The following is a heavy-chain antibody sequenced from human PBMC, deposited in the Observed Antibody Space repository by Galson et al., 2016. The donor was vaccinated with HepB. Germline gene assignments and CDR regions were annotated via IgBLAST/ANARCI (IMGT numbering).Heavy chain of an antibody. CDR2: IYWNDDK. V-gene: IGHV2-5*01. D-gene: IGHD1/OR15-1a*01. CDR3: DHRGVISMAGTPRDWGNFGAFDI. J-gene: IGHJ3*02. Sequence: PALVKPTQTLTLTCTFSGFPFTTRGVSVGWIRQPPGKALEWLALIYWNDDKRYSPSLESRLTIAKDTSKHQVVLTMTDMDPVDTATYYCDHRGVISMAGTPRDWGNFGAFDIWGQGTLVTVSS. CDR1: GFPFTTRGVS.